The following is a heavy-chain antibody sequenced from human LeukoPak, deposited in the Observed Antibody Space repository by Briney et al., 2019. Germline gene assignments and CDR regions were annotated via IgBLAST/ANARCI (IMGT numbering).Heavy chain of an antibody. CDR1: GFTFTTSA. V-gene: IGHV3-23*01. CDR3: VRGGTAMVDFYFDY. D-gene: IGHD5-18*01. Sequence: AGGSLRLSCAASGFTFTTSAVSWVRQAPGKGLEWVSLITDSGINTYYADSVKGRFTISRENAKNSLYLQMNSLRVGDTAVYYCVRGGTAMVDFYFDYWGQGTLVTVSS. CDR2: ITDSGINT. J-gene: IGHJ4*02.